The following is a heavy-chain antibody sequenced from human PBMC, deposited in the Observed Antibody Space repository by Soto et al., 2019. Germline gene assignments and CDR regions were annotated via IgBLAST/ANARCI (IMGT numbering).Heavy chain of an antibody. J-gene: IGHJ3*02. CDR3: ASPYSSGWYGAFDI. V-gene: IGHV4-59*01. D-gene: IGHD6-19*01. Sequence: PSETLSLTCTVSGGSISSYYWSWIRQPPGKGLEWIGYIYYSGSTNYNPSLKSRVTISVDTSKNQFSLKLSSVTAADTAVYYCASPYSSGWYGAFDILGQGTMVTVSS. CDR1: GGSISSYY. CDR2: IYYSGST.